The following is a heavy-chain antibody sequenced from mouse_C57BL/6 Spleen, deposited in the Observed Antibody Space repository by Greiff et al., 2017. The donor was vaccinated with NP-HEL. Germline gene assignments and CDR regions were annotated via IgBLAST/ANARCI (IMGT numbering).Heavy chain of an antibody. CDR3: ARDFGKGGYFDV. D-gene: IGHD1-1*01. Sequence: EVQLQQSGPELVKPGASVKISCKASGYTFTDYYMNWVKQSHGKSLEWIGDINPNNGGTSYNQKFKGKATLTVDKSSSTAYMELRSLTSEDSAVYYCARDFGKGGYFDVWGTGTTVTVSS. CDR1: GYTFTDYY. V-gene: IGHV1-26*01. CDR2: INPNNGGT. J-gene: IGHJ1*03.